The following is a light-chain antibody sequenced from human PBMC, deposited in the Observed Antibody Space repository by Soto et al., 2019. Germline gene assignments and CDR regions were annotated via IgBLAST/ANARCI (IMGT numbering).Light chain of an antibody. CDR1: QGIGDT. CDR3: QRYKSRTRT. Sequence: VMSPSPATMSLSAGDGATLSCRASQGIGDTLAXYQHKPGQTPRLLIYDSSTRATGGPARLSGSRSGTEFTLTINSLNSYESDVYYCQRYKSRTRTFGGGTKVDIK. CDR2: DSS. J-gene: IGKJ4*02. V-gene: IGKV3-15*01.